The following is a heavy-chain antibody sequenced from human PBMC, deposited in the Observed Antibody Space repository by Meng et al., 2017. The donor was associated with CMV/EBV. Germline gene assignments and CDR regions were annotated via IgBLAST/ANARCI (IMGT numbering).Heavy chain of an antibody. J-gene: IGHJ4*02. CDR3: ARDWVKTTPYGLVY. CDR1: GFTFSNYW. CDR2: VRGDESMI. Sequence: VSGFTFSNYWMHWVRQAPGKGLVWVSRVRGDESMITYADSVKGRFSISRDNAKNHLYLQMNSLRAEDTAVYYCARDWVKTTPYGLVYWGQGTLVTVSS. D-gene: IGHD1-1*01. V-gene: IGHV3-74*01.